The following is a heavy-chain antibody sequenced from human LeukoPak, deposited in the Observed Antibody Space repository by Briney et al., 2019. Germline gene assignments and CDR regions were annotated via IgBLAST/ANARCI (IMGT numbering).Heavy chain of an antibody. CDR3: ARGPDSSGWYDGFDY. CDR2: IYSTVST. V-gene: IGHV4-4*07. CDR1: GGSINFYY. J-gene: IGHJ4*02. D-gene: IGHD6-19*01. Sequence: SETLSLTCTVSGGSINFYYWSWIRQPAGKGLEWIGRIYSTVSTNYSPSLKSRVTMSVDKSKNQFSLNLSSVTAADWAVYYCARGPDSSGWYDGFDYWGQGTRVTVSS.